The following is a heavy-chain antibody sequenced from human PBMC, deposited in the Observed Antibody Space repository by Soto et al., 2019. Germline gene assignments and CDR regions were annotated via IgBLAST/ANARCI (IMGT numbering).Heavy chain of an antibody. D-gene: IGHD3-3*01. J-gene: IGHJ6*02. CDR1: GFTFSSYG. V-gene: IGHV3-33*01. CDR2: IWYDGSNK. CDR3: ARDSPTNYDFWSGYIGLYSSYGMDV. Sequence: GGSLRLSCAASGFTFSSYGMHWVRQAPGKGLEWVAVIWYDGSNKYYADSVKGRFTISRGNSKNTLYLQMNSLRAEDTAVYYCARDSPTNYDFWSGYIGLYSSYGMDVWGQGTTVTVSS.